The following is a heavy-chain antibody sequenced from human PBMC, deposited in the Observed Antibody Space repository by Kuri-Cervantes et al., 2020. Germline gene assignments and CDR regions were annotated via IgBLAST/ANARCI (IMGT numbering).Heavy chain of an antibody. V-gene: IGHV3-20*04. D-gene: IGHD3-9*01. CDR1: GFTFDDYG. CDR3: ARPYDILTGVRMDV. CDR2: INWNGGST. J-gene: IGHJ6*02. Sequence: GGSLRLSCAASGFTFDDYGMSWVRQAPGKGLEWVSGINWNGGSTGYADSVKGRFTISRDNAKNSLYLQMNSLRAEDTAVYYCARPYDILTGVRMDVWGQGTTVTVSS.